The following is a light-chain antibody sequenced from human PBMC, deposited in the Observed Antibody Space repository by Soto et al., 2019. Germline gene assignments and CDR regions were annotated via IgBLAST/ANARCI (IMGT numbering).Light chain of an antibody. CDR2: DVS. CDR1: SSDVGSYNY. CDR3: CSYAGSFYV. V-gene: IGLV2-11*01. Sequence: QSVLTQPHSVSGSPGQSVTISCTGTSSDVGSYNYVSWYQQHPGKAPKLMIYDVSKRPSGVPDRFSGSKSGNTASLTISGLQAEDEADYYCCSYAGSFYVFGTGTKVTVL. J-gene: IGLJ1*01.